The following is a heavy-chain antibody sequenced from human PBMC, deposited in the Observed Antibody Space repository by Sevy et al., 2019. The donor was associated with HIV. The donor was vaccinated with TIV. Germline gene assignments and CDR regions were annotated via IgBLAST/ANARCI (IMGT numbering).Heavy chain of an antibody. CDR1: GDSMSRSNHY. CDR3: ARLLGDNGYFDQ. CDR2: IYYRGTT. Sequence: ETLSLTCTVSGDSMSRSNHYWGWIRQPPGKGLEWIGIIYYRGTTYYNPSLKSRITISEDTSKNQFSLRLTSVTAADTALYFCARLLGDNGYFDQWGQGTLVTVSS. D-gene: IGHD4-17*01. J-gene: IGHJ4*02. V-gene: IGHV4-39*01.